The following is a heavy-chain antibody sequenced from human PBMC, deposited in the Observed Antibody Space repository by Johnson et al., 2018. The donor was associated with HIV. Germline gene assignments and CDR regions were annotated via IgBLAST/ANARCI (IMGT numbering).Heavy chain of an antibody. CDR3: AKGSVSWCDREGDAFDI. CDR1: GFTFSSYA. V-gene: IGHV3-30*04. Sequence: QVQLVESGGGVVQPGRSLRLSCAASGFTFSSYAMHWVRQAPGKGLEWVAAITYGGSNKYYADSVKGRFTISRDSSKNTLYLKINSLRAEDTAVYYGAKGSVSWCDREGDAFDIWGQGTMVTVSS. CDR2: ITYGGSNK. D-gene: IGHD4/OR15-4a*01. J-gene: IGHJ3*02.